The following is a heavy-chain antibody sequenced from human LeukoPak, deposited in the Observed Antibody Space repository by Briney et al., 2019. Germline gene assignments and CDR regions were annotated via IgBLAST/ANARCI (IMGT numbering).Heavy chain of an antibody. CDR3: AGVVSERRPFEL. V-gene: IGHV4-59*01. D-gene: IGHD3-10*01. J-gene: IGHJ4*02. CDR1: GDSITSYY. CDR2: VYYRGAT. Sequence: SETLSLTCTVSGDSITSYYWNWIRQPPGKGLEGMGYVYYRGATNYNPSLTTRVTTSIDTSKKQFSLKLSSLTAADTAVYFCAGVVSERRPFELWGKGTLVTVSS.